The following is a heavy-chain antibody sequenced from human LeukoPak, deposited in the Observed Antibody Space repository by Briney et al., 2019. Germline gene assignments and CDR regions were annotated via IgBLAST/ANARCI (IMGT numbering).Heavy chain of an antibody. J-gene: IGHJ5*02. CDR2: MNPNRGNT. D-gene: IGHD3-3*01. CDR1: GYTFTSYD. V-gene: IGHV1-8*01. Sequence: ASVKVSFKASGYTFTSYDINWVRQATGQGLEWMGWMNPNRGNTGYAQKFQGRVTMTRNTSISTAYMELTSLRSEDTAVYYCARGPYYDFWSGYYFSGWGVDWFDPWGQGTLVTVSS. CDR3: ARGPYYDFWSGYYFSGWGVDWFDP.